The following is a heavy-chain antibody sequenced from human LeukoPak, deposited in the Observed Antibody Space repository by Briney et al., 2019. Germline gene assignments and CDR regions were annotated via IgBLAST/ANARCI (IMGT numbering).Heavy chain of an antibody. J-gene: IGHJ6*03. CDR3: ARTRYCSSTSCYKHYYYYYMDV. D-gene: IGHD2-2*02. CDR2: IYTSGST. CDR1: GGSISSYY. Sequence: SETLSLTCTVSGGSISSYYWSWIRQPAGKGLEWIGRIYTSGSTNYNPSLKSRVTMSVDTSKNQFFLKLSSVTAADTAVYYCARTRYCSSTSCYKHYYYYYMDVWGKGTAVTVSS. V-gene: IGHV4-4*07.